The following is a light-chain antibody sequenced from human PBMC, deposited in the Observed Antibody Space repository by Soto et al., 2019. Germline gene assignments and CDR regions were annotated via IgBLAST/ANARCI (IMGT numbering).Light chain of an antibody. CDR2: LGS. CDR3: MQALQTPYT. V-gene: IGKV2-28*01. Sequence: DLVMTQSPLSLPVTPGEPASISCRSSQSLLHSNGYNYLDWYLQKPGQSPQLLIYLGSNRASGVFDRFSGSGSGTDFTLKISRVEAEDVGVYYCMQALQTPYTFGQGTKLEIK. CDR1: QSLLHSNGYNY. J-gene: IGKJ2*01.